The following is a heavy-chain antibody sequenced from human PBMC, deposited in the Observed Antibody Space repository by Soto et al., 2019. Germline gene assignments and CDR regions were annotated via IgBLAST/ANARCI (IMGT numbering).Heavy chain of an antibody. CDR2: ISSSSFSI. CDR1: GFTFSSYS. J-gene: IGHJ6*02. CDR3: ARNESSNIYGMDV. Sequence: GGSLRLSCAASGFTFSSYSMNWVRQAPGKGLEWVSSISSSSFSINYADSVKGRFSISRDNAQNSLHRQMNNLRAEDTAVYYCARNESSNIYGMDVWGQGTTVTVSS. V-gene: IGHV3-21*01. D-gene: IGHD6-6*01.